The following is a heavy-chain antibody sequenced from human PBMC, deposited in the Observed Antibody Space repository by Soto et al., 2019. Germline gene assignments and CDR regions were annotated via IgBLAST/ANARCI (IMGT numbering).Heavy chain of an antibody. CDR2: IYPGDSDT. V-gene: IGHV5-51*01. CDR3: ARHKNPEQYGNGSVLDYGMDV. D-gene: IGHD3-10*01. Sequence: GESLKSSCNGSGYSFTSYWIGWVRQMPGKVLELMGIIYPGDSDTRYSPSFQGQVTISADKSISNAYLQWRSLKDSDTAMYYCARHKNPEQYGNGSVLDYGMDVWGQGTTVTVSS. CDR1: GYSFTSYW. J-gene: IGHJ6*02.